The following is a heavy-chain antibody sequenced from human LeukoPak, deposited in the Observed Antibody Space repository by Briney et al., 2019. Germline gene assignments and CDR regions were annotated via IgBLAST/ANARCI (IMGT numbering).Heavy chain of an antibody. CDR1: GYTFTGYY. D-gene: IGHD6-13*01. CDR2: MNPNSGNT. J-gene: IGHJ4*02. V-gene: IGHV1-8*02. CDR3: ARSQERSSWRTIDY. Sequence: ASVKVSCKASGYTFTGYYMHWVRQATGQGLEWMGWMNPNSGNTGYAQKFQGRVTMTRNTSISTAYMELSSLRSEDTAVYYCARSQERSSWRTIDYWGQGTLVTVSS.